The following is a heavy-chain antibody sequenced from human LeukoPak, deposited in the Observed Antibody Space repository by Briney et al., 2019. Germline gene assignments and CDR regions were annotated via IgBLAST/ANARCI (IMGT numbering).Heavy chain of an antibody. Sequence: PSETLSLTCTVSGGSISSGGYYWRWIRQHPGKGLEWIGYIYYSGSTYYNPSLKSRVTISVDTSKNHFSLQLNSVTAADTAVYYCAKEEQLAPTTMYFFDRWGQGTLVIVSS. J-gene: IGHJ4*02. CDR3: AKEEQLAPTTMYFFDR. CDR2: IYYSGST. D-gene: IGHD1/OR15-1a*01. CDR1: GGSISSGGYY. V-gene: IGHV4-31*03.